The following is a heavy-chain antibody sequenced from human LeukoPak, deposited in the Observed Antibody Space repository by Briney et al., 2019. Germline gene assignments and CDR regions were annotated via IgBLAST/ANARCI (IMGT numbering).Heavy chain of an antibody. CDR3: AGDSSSWAFYAFDI. Sequence: SETLSLTCAVYGGSFSGYYWSWIRQPPGKGLEWIGEINHSGSTNYNPSLKSRVTISVDTSKNQFSLKLSSVTAADTAVYYCAGDSSSWAFYAFDIWGQGTMVTVSS. D-gene: IGHD6-13*01. CDR1: GGSFSGYY. CDR2: INHSGST. V-gene: IGHV4-34*01. J-gene: IGHJ3*02.